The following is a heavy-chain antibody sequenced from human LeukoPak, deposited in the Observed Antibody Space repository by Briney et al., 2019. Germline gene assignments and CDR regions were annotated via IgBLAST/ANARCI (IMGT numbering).Heavy chain of an antibody. CDR2: IKPDGSDE. CDR3: ASQSYSLFHY. Sequence: GGSLRLSCAASGFSFSQYWMSWVRQAPGKGPEWLANIKPDGSDECYADSVKGRLTVSRDNAKDSLHLQLNSLRADDTAIYYCASQSYSLFHYWGQGTLVTVSS. J-gene: IGHJ4*02. D-gene: IGHD1-26*01. V-gene: IGHV3-7*03. CDR1: GFSFSQYW.